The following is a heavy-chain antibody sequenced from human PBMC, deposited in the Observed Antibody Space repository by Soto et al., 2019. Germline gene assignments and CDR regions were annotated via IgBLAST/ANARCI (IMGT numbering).Heavy chain of an antibody. CDR1: GGTFSSYA. J-gene: IGHJ4*02. V-gene: IGHV1-69*13. D-gene: IGHD2-8*01. CDR2: IIPIFGTA. Sequence: SVKFSCTASGGTFSSYAISWVRQAPGQGLEWMGGIIPIFGTANYAQKFQGRVTITADESTSTAYMELSSLRSEDTAVYYCARGDIVLMVYHFDYWGQGTLVTVSS. CDR3: ARGDIVLMVYHFDY.